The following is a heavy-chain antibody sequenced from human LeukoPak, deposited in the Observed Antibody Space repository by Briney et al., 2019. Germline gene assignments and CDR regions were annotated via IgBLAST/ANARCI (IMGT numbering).Heavy chain of an antibody. Sequence: SDTLSLTCSVSGGSMSRYYWNWIRQPAGKGLEWIGRIYSTGSADYNPSLQSRVTMSVDTSKNEFSLRLTSVTAADTAIYYCARDRWFDTWGHGTLVTVSS. CDR1: GGSMSRYY. CDR3: ARDRWFDT. V-gene: IGHV4-4*07. CDR2: IYSTGSA. J-gene: IGHJ5*01.